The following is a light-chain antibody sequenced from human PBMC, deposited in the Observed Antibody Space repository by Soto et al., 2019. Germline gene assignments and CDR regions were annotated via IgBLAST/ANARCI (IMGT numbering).Light chain of an antibody. V-gene: IGKV1-33*01. J-gene: IGKJ4*01. Sequence: DFQMTQSPASLSAFVGDRVTITCQASQDISDYLNWYQQKPGAAPKLLIHDATNLQAGVPSRFSGSGSGTEFTFTISSLEPEDVATYYCQQYDNIPLTFGGGTKVDIK. CDR1: QDISDY. CDR2: DAT. CDR3: QQYDNIPLT.